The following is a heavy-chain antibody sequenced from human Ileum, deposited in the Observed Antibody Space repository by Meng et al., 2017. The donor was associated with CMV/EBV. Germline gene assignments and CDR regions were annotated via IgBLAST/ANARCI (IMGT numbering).Heavy chain of an antibody. V-gene: IGHV4-39*07. CDR1: GDPISSGSHS. D-gene: IGHD1-26*01. J-gene: IGHJ4*02. CDR2: MYFSGIA. Sequence: PRQASGPGLGTPAETLSLTCTASGDPISSGSHSWAWFRQPPGKRLEWIGSMYFSGIADYNPSLKSRVTISLHATQKQFSLRLTSVTAADSAVYFCARDLTNKWFYYWGQGTLVTVSS. CDR3: ARDLTNKWFYY.